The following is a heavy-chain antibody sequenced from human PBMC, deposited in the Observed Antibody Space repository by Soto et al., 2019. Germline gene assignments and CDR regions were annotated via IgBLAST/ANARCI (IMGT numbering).Heavy chain of an antibody. CDR1: GFTVSSYA. V-gene: IGHV3-23*01. CDR2: ISGSGST. J-gene: IGHJ6*03. CDR3: AKALRFTFTTGYYMDV. Sequence: EVQLLESGGGLVQPGGSLRLSCAASGFTVSSYAMSWVRQAPGKGLEWVSVISGSGSTYSADSVKGRFTISRDSSKNTVYLQMNSRRAEETAVYYCAKALRFTFTTGYYMDVWGRGTTVTVSS. D-gene: IGHD3-16*01.